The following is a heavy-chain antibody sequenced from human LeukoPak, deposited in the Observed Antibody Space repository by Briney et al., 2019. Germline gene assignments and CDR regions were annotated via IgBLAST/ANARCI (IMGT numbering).Heavy chain of an antibody. CDR2: ISGSGGAT. CDR3: VKFSNRNQYDSSGYPDS. Sequence: GGSLRLSCAASGFTFSSYAMSWVRQAPGKGLEWVSAISGSGGATYCVDSVKGRFTISRDNSKNTLYLQMNSLRAEDTAVYYCVKFSNRNQYDSSGYPDSWGQGTLVTVSS. D-gene: IGHD3-22*01. V-gene: IGHV3-23*01. CDR1: GFTFSSYA. J-gene: IGHJ4*02.